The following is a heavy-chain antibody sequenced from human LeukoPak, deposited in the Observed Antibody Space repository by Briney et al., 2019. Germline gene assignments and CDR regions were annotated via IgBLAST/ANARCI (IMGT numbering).Heavy chain of an antibody. Sequence: GGSLRLSCLGSGFNFRYFWMSWVRQAPGKGLEWVANINHDGRETYYADSVKGRFTISRDNSKNTLYLQMNSLRAEDTAVYYSAKDVSSILNWFDPWGQGTLVTVSS. D-gene: IGHD6-6*01. V-gene: IGHV3-7*01. J-gene: IGHJ5*02. CDR3: AKDVSSILNWFDP. CDR2: INHDGRET. CDR1: GFNFRYFW.